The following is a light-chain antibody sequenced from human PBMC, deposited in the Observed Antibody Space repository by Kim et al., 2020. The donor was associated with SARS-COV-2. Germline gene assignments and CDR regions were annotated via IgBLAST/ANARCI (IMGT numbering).Light chain of an antibody. CDR2: GES. CDR3: QQYNNWPFT. Sequence: VSVGERATLTCRASQGVSSNLAWYKQKPGKAPKLLIYGESTRATGIPARFRGRGSGTEFTLTISSLQSEDFAVYYCQQYNNWPFTFGPGTKVDIK. CDR1: QGVSSN. J-gene: IGKJ3*01. V-gene: IGKV3-15*01.